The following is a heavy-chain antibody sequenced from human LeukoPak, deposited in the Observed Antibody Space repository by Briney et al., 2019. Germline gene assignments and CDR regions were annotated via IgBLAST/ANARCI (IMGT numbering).Heavy chain of an antibody. Sequence: TGGSLRLSCAASGFTFSSAWMNWVRQAPGKGLEWVGRIKSKTDGGTTDYAPPVKGRFTISRDDSKNTLYLQMNSLKSEDTALYYCTASNWFDPWGQGTLVTVSS. J-gene: IGHJ5*02. CDR3: TASNWFDP. CDR1: GFTFSSAW. CDR2: IKSKTDGGTT. V-gene: IGHV3-15*01.